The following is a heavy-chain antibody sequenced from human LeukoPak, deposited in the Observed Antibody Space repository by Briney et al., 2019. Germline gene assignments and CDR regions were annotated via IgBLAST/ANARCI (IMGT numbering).Heavy chain of an antibody. D-gene: IGHD1-26*01. J-gene: IGHJ5*02. V-gene: IGHV1-69*01. CDR1: GGTFSSYV. Sequence: SVNVSCKASGGTFSSYVINWVRQAPGQGLEWMGGIIPIFGTANYAQKFQGRVTITADESTSTAYMELSSLRSEDTAVYYCARSPGPPPTNWFDPWGQGTLVTVSS. CDR2: IIPIFGTA. CDR3: ARSPGPPPTNWFDP.